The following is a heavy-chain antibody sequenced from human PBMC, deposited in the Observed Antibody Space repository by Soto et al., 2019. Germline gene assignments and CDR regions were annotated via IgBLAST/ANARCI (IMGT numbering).Heavy chain of an antibody. D-gene: IGHD6-19*01. CDR2: IIPIFGTA. CDR1: GGTFSSYA. CDR3: ARGTTGSGWRGYYYYYGMDV. Sequence: GASVKVSCKASGGTFSSYAISWVRQAPGQGLEWMGGIIPIFGTANYAQKFQGRVTITADESTSTAYMELSSLRSEDTAVYYCARGTTGSGWRGYYYYYGMDVWGQGTTVTVSS. J-gene: IGHJ6*02. V-gene: IGHV1-69*13.